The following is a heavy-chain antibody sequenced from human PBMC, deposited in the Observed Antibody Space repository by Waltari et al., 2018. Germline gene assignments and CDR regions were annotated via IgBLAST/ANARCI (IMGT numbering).Heavy chain of an antibody. CDR1: GGPISSGSYS. CDR3: ARVPSFCSGGSCYPYGMDV. V-gene: IGHV4-61*02. CDR2: IYTSGST. Sequence: QVQLQESGPGLVKPSQTLSLTCTVSGGPISSGSYSWSWLRQPAGKGLEWIGRIYTSGSTNYNPSLKSRVTISVDTSKNQFSLKLSSVTAADTAVYYCARVPSFCSGGSCYPYGMDVWGQGTTVTVSS. D-gene: IGHD2-15*01. J-gene: IGHJ6*02.